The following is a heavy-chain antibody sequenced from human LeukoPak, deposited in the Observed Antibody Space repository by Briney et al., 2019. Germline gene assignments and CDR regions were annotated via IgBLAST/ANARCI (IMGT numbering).Heavy chain of an antibody. J-gene: IGHJ4*02. CDR1: GFTFSSYW. Sequence: GGSLRLSCAASGFTFSSYWMSWVRQAPGKGLEWVANIKQDGSEKYYVDSVKGRFTISRDNAKNSLYLQMNSLRAKDTAVYYCARDWRGRVVVVPAAPFDYWGQGTLVTVSS. CDR2: IKQDGSEK. D-gene: IGHD2-2*01. V-gene: IGHV3-7*01. CDR3: ARDWRGRVVVVPAAPFDY.